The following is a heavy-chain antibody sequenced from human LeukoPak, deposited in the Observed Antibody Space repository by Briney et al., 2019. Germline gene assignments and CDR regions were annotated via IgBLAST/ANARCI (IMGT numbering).Heavy chain of an antibody. J-gene: IGHJ3*02. D-gene: IGHD5-24*01. Sequence: PGGSLRLSCSASGFTFSSYAMHWVRQAPGKGLEYVSAISSYGGSTYYTDSVKGRFTISRDNSKNTLYLQMSSLRAEDTAVYYCVKDEMKSRDGYNLGAFDIWGQGTTVTVSS. V-gene: IGHV3-64D*09. CDR1: GFTFSSYA. CDR2: ISSYGGST. CDR3: VKDEMKSRDGYNLGAFDI.